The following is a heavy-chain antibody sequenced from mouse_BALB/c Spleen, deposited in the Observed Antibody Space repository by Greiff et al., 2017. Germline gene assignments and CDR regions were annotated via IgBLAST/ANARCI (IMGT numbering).Heavy chain of an antibody. CDR3: ARGEAGYFDY. V-gene: IGHV3-2*02. J-gene: IGHJ2*01. CDR2: ISYSGST. D-gene: IGHD3-2*02. Sequence: DVKLQESGPGLVKPSQSLSLTCTVTGYSITSDYAWNWIRQFPGNKLEWMGYISYSGSTSYNPSLKSRISITRDTSKNQFFLQLNSVTTEDTATYYCARGEAGYFDYWGQGTTLTVSS. CDR1: GYSITSDYA.